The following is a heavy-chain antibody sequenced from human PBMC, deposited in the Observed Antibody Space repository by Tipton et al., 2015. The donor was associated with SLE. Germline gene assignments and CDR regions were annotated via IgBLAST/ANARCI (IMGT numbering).Heavy chain of an antibody. CDR1: GYSISCGYY. J-gene: IGHJ2*01. D-gene: IGHD3-16*01. Sequence: TLSLTCTVSGYSISCGYYWGWIRQPPGKGLEWIGSMYQSGSTYYNPSLKSRVTISVDTSKNQFSLKVNSVTAADTGVYYCARRGDWWYCDLWGRGTLVTVSS. CDR3: ARRGDWWYCDL. V-gene: IGHV4-38-2*02. CDR2: MYQSGST.